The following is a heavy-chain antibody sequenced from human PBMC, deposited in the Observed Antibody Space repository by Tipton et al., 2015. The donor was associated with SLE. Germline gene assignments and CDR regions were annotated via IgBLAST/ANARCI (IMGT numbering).Heavy chain of an antibody. CDR1: GGSISSGSYY. V-gene: IGHV4-39*07. CDR2: INHSGST. D-gene: IGHD5-12*01. Sequence: TLSLTCSVSGGSISSGSYYWSWIRQPPGKGLEWIGEINHSGSTNYNPSLKSRVTISVDTSKNQFSLKLSSVTAADTAVYYCARKGVATMRYWGQGILVTVSS. CDR3: ARKGVATMRY. J-gene: IGHJ4*02.